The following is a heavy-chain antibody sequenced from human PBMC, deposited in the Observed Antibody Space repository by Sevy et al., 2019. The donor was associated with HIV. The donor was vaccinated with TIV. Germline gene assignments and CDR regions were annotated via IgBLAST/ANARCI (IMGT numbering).Heavy chain of an antibody. V-gene: IGHV3-48*02. J-gene: IGHJ4*02. CDR1: GFTFSSYS. D-gene: IGHD2-2*01. CDR2: ISTSSSAI. CDR3: AREYCTSTSCYFDC. Sequence: GGSLRLSCAVSGFTFSSYSMNWVRQAPGKGLEWVSYISTSSSAIYYADSVKGRFTISRDNAKNSLYLQMNSLRDEETAVYYCAREYCTSTSCYFDCWGQGTPVTVSS.